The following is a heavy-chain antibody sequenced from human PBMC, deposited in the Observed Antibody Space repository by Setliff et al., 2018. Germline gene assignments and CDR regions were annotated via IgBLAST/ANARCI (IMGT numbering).Heavy chain of an antibody. Sequence: EPLSLTCAVYGGSFSGYYWSWIRQPPGKGLEWIGEINHSGSTNYNPSLKSRVTISVDTSKNQFSLKLSSVTAADTAVYYCARRYNFWSGYLDYWGQGTLVTVS. V-gene: IGHV4-34*01. J-gene: IGHJ4*02. CDR1: GGSFSGYY. CDR3: ARRYNFWSGYLDY. D-gene: IGHD3-3*01. CDR2: INHSGST.